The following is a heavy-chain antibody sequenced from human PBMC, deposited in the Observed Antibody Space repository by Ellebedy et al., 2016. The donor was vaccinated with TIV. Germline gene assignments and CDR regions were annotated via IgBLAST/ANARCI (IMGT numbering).Heavy chain of an antibody. Sequence: GESLKISCAASGFTFNSYAMHWVRQAPGKGLEWVSSITESGGNTYYADSVKGRFTISRDNSKDTLFLQMNSLRAEDTAFYFCARDPVGVGPAFDVWGQGTMVTVSS. CDR2: ITESGGNT. D-gene: IGHD4-23*01. V-gene: IGHV3-23*01. J-gene: IGHJ3*01. CDR3: ARDPVGVGPAFDV. CDR1: GFTFNSYA.